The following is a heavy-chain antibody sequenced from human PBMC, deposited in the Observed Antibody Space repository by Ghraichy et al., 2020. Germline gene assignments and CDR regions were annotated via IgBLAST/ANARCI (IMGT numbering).Heavy chain of an antibody. D-gene: IGHD2-2*01. V-gene: IGHV3-53*01. CDR2: IYSGGST. CDR3: ARDTPYCSSTSCYGTDYYGMDV. CDR1: GFTVSSNY. J-gene: IGHJ6*02. Sequence: GGSLRLSCAASGFTVSSNYMSWVRQAPGKGLEWVSVIYSGGSTYYADSVKGRFTISRDNSKNTLYLQMNSLRAEDTAVYYCARDTPYCSSTSCYGTDYYGMDVWGQGTTVTVSS.